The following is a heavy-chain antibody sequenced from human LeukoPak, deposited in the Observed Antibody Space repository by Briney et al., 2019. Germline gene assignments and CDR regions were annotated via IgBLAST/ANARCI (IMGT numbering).Heavy chain of an antibody. Sequence: HPGGSLRLSCAAPGFTFSSYGIHWVRQAPGKGLEWVAVIWYDGTNIYYGDSVKGRFSISRDNSKNTVYLQMDSLRAEDTAVYYCARDAGGAFGNYVNYFDYWGQGTLVTVSS. D-gene: IGHD4-11*01. CDR3: ARDAGGAFGNYVNYFDY. V-gene: IGHV3-33*01. CDR2: IWYDGTNI. J-gene: IGHJ4*02. CDR1: GFTFSSYG.